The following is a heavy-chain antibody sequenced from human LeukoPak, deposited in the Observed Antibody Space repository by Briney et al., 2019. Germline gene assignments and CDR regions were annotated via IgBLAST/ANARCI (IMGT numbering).Heavy chain of an antibody. CDR1: GFTFSSYT. J-gene: IGHJ4*02. Sequence: GGSLRLSCAASGFTFSSYTMNWVRQAPGKGLEWVSYISSSYSTIYYADSVKGRFTVSRDNAKNSLFLQMNSLRAEDTAVYYCARDYSGSSLDYWGQGTPVTVSS. D-gene: IGHD1-26*01. V-gene: IGHV3-48*01. CDR2: ISSSYSTI. CDR3: ARDYSGSSLDY.